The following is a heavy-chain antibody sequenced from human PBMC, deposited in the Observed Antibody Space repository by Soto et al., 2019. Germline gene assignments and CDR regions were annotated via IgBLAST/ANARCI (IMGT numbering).Heavy chain of an antibody. D-gene: IGHD3-9*01. CDR1: GGSISSGDYY. J-gene: IGHJ4*02. V-gene: IGHV4-30-4*01. Sequence: SETLSVTCTVSGGSISSGDYYWSWIRQPPGKGLEWIGYIYYSGSTYYNPSLKSRVTISVDTSKNQFSLKLSSVTAADTAVYYCARAFDILSRYYFDFWGQGTLVTVSS. CDR2: IYYSGST. CDR3: ARAFDILSRYYFDF.